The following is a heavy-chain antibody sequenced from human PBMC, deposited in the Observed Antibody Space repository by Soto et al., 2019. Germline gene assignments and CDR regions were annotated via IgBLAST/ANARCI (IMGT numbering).Heavy chain of an antibody. J-gene: IGHJ3*02. CDR1: GFTFMDYA. CDR2: ISGSGAST. CDR3: VRDTGYPHDFSSSSCPFAAFGS. D-gene: IGHD2-2*01. Sequence: EVQRLESGGGWVQPGGSVRLSCAASGFTFMDYAMSWVRQAPGKGLEWGATISGSGASTYYTDSVKGRFTISRDNSKNTVHLQMDSLRGDDTGVYYCVRDTGYPHDFSSSSCPFAAFGSWGPGQWSPSLQ. V-gene: IGHV3-23*01.